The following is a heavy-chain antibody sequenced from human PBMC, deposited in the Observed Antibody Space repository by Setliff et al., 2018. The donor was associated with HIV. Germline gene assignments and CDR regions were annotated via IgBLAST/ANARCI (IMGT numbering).Heavy chain of an antibody. Sequence: ASVKVSCKASGYTFTSYGISWVRQAPGQGLEWMGWINVDNDDTEYAHDLQGRVILTTDTSTSTVSMELRSLRSDDTAVYYCARGVTGPYFDYWGQGTLVTVSS. V-gene: IGHV1-18*01. CDR2: INVDNDDT. CDR1: GYTFTSYG. J-gene: IGHJ4*02. D-gene: IGHD2-21*02. CDR3: ARGVTGPYFDY.